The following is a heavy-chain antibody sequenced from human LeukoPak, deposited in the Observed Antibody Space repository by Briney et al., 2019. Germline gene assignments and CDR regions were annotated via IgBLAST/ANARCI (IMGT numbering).Heavy chain of an antibody. Sequence: GESLKISCKVSGYTFSSYWIGWVRQMPGEGLEWMGIIYPGDSDTRYSPSFQGQVTISADTTISTAYLQWTSLKASDTAMYYCARSTGGTGPADYWGQGTLVTVCS. CDR2: IYPGDSDT. D-gene: IGHD2-8*02. CDR1: GYTFSSYW. CDR3: ARSTGGTGPADY. J-gene: IGHJ4*02. V-gene: IGHV5-51*01.